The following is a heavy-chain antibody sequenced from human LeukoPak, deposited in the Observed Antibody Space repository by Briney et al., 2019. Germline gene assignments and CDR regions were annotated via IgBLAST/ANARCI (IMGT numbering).Heavy chain of an antibody. CDR3: ARGSGWYNY. Sequence: SETLSLTCAVYGGSFSGYYWSWIRQPPGKGLEWIGEINHSGSTNYNPSLKSRVTISVDTSKNQFSLKLSSVTAADTAVYYCARGSGWYNYWGQGTLVTVSS. J-gene: IGHJ4*02. CDR2: INHSGST. D-gene: IGHD6-19*01. CDR1: GGSFSGYY. V-gene: IGHV4-34*01.